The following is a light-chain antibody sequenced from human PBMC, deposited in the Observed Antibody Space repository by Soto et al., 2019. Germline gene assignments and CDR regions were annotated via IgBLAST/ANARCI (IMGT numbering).Light chain of an antibody. CDR1: QSVSSN. CDR3: QQFDDSVT. J-gene: IGKJ5*01. Sequence: EIVLTQSPATLSVSPGERATLSCRASQSVSSNLAWYQQKPGQAPRLLIYGASTRATGIPARFSGSGSGTEFTLTISRLEPEDSAVYYCQQFDDSVTFGQGTRLE. CDR2: GAS. V-gene: IGKV3-15*01.